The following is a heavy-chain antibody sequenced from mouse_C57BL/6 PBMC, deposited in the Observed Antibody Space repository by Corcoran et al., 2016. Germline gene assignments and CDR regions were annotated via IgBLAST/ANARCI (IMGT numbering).Heavy chain of an antibody. Sequence: EVQLQQSGPELVKPGASVKISCKASGYTFTDYYMNWVKQSHGKSIEWIGDINPNNGGTSYNQKFKGKATLTVDKSSSTAYMELRSLTSEDSAVDYCGRGAYWGQGTLVTVSA. J-gene: IGHJ3*01. CDR3: GRGAY. CDR2: INPNNGGT. CDR1: GYTFTDYY. V-gene: IGHV1-26*01.